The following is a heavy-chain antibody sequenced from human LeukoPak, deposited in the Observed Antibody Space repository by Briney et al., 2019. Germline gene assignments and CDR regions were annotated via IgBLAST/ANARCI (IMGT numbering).Heavy chain of an antibody. V-gene: IGHV3-48*04. CDR1: GFTFSSYS. CDR3: ARDQGKRTYCYDSSGYLGY. D-gene: IGHD3-22*01. Sequence: TGGSLRLSCAASGFTFSSYSMNWVRQAPGKGLEWVSYISSSSSTIYYADSVKGRFTISRDNAKNSLYLQMNSLRAEDTAVYYCARDQGKRTYCYDSSGYLGYWGQGTLVTVSS. J-gene: IGHJ4*02. CDR2: ISSSSSTI.